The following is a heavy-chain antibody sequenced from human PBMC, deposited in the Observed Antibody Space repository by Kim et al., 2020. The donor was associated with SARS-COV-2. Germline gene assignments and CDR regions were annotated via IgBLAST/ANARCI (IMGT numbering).Heavy chain of an antibody. Sequence: SETLSLTCTVSGGSISSGGYYWSWIRQHPGKGLEWIGYIYYSGSTYYNPSLKSRVTISVDTSKNQFSLKLSSVTAADTAVYYCATENTYYYDRWWFDPWGQGTLVTVSS. CDR1: GGSISSGGYY. V-gene: IGHV4-31*03. CDR3: ATENTYYYDRWWFDP. D-gene: IGHD3-22*01. CDR2: IYYSGST. J-gene: IGHJ5*02.